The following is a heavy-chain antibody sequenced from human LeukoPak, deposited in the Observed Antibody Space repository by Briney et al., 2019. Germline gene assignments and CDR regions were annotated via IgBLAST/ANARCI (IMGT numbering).Heavy chain of an antibody. CDR3: AKGSSGRYDYYYYMDV. J-gene: IGHJ6*03. Sequence: PGGSLRLSCAASGFTFDDYAMHWVRQAPGKGLEWVSLISWDGGSTYYADSVKGRFTISRDNSKNSLYLQMNSLRAEDTALYYCAKGSSGRYDYYYYMDVWGKGTTVTVSS. CDR1: GFTFDDYA. CDR2: ISWDGGST. V-gene: IGHV3-43D*03.